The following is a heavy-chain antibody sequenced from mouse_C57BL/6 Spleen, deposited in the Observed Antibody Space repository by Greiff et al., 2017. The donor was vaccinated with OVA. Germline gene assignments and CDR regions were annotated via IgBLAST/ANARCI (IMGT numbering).Heavy chain of an antibody. Sequence: EVQLVESGGGLVKPGGSLKLSCAASGFTFSSYAMSWVRQTPEKRLEWVATISDGGSYTYYPDNVKGRFTISRDNAKNNLYLQMSHLKSEDTAMYYCARDQECRLISHYYGSREAMDYWGQGTSVTVSS. CDR2: ISDGGSYT. D-gene: IGHD1-1*01. CDR3: ARDQECRLISHYYGSREAMDY. V-gene: IGHV5-4*01. J-gene: IGHJ4*01. CDR1: GFTFSSYA.